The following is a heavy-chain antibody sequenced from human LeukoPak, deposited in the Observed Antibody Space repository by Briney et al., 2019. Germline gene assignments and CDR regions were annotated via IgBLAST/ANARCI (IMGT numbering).Heavy chain of an antibody. CDR3: ARGDRITMIVEGAFDI. Sequence: PSETLSLTCAVYGGSFSGYYWSWIRQPLGKGLEWIGEINHSGSTNYNPSLKSRVTISVDTSKNQFSLKLSSVTAADTAVYYCARGDRITMIVEGAFDIWGQGTMVTVSS. D-gene: IGHD3-22*01. V-gene: IGHV4-34*01. CDR1: GGSFSGYY. J-gene: IGHJ3*02. CDR2: INHSGST.